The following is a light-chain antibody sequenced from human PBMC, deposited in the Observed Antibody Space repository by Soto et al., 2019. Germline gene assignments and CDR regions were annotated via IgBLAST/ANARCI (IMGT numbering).Light chain of an antibody. CDR2: EAS. CDR3: QQSHNWPRT. J-gene: IGKJ1*01. V-gene: IGKV3-11*01. Sequence: IVLTQSPGTLSLSTVERATLSCRASQSVSSNLAWYQQRPGQAPRLLISEASNRAAGIPARFSGSGSGTDFTLTISSLEPEDFAVYYCQQSHNWPRTFGQWTKVDLK. CDR1: QSVSSN.